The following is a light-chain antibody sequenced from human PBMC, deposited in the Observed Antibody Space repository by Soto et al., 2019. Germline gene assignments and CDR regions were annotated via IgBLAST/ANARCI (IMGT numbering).Light chain of an antibody. CDR3: CSYAGGNNWV. CDR2: GVS. V-gene: IGLV2-14*01. J-gene: IGLJ3*02. Sequence: QSALTQPASVSGSPGQSITISCTGTSSDVGGYNYVSWYQQYPGKAPKLMIYGVSNRPSGVSNRFSGSKSGNTASLTISGLQAEDEAHYYCCSYAGGNNWVFGGGTKLTVL. CDR1: SSDVGGYNY.